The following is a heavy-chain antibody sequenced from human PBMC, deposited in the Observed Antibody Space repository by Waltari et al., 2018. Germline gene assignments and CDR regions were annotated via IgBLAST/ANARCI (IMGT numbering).Heavy chain of an antibody. CDR1: GGSISSSSYY. J-gene: IGHJ4*02. Sequence: QLQLQESGPGLVKPSETLSLTCTISGGSISSSSYYWGWLRQPPGKGLEWIGSIYYSGSTYYNPSLKSRVTISVDTSKNQFSLKLSSVTAADTAVYYCARTFEGATIPLGLGGVDYWGQGTLVTVSS. V-gene: IGHV4-39*01. CDR3: ARTFEGATIPLGLGGVDY. CDR2: IYYSGST. D-gene: IGHD1-26*01.